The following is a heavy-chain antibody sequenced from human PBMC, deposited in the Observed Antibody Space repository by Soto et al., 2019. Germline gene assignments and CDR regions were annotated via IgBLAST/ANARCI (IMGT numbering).Heavy chain of an antibody. CDR2: TYYSGNT. Sequence: SETLSLTCTVSGGSISSGGYYWNWIRQHPGKGLEWIGYTYYSGNTYYNPSLNSRVTISADTSKSQFSLKLSSVTAADTAVYSCESISSSGWPIEYWGQGTLVTVSS. J-gene: IGHJ4*02. CDR3: ESISSSGWPIEY. D-gene: IGHD6-19*01. CDR1: GGSISSGGYY. V-gene: IGHV4-31*03.